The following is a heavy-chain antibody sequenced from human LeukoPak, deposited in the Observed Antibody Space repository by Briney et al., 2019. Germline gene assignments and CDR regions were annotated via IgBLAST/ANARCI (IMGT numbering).Heavy chain of an antibody. CDR2: ISSSSSYI. Sequence: PGGSLRLSCAASGFTFSSYSMNWVRQAPGKGLEWVSSISSSSSYIYYADSVKGRFTISGDNAKNSLYLQMNSLRAEDTAVYYCARRRGATTTAFDYWGQGTLVTVSS. J-gene: IGHJ4*02. CDR1: GFTFSSYS. D-gene: IGHD1-26*01. CDR3: ARRRGATTTAFDY. V-gene: IGHV3-21*01.